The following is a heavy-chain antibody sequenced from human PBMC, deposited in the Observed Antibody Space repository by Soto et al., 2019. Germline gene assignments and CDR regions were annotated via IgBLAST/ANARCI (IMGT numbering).Heavy chain of an antibody. Sequence: QITLKESGPTLVIPTQTLTLTCTFSGFSLTTSGVGVGWIRQPPGKALEWLALIFWDNDKRYSPSLKSRLTITRDTSKNQVVLTVTNMDPVDTATYYCAHSLGGSYLFYYGMDVWGQGTTVTVSS. D-gene: IGHD1-26*01. CDR1: GFSLTTSGVG. V-gene: IGHV2-5*02. CDR3: AHSLGGSYLFYYGMDV. CDR2: IFWDNDK. J-gene: IGHJ6*02.